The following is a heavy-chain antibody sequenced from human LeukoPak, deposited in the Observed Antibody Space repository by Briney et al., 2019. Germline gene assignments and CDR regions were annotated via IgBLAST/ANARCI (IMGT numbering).Heavy chain of an antibody. J-gene: IGHJ4*02. D-gene: IGHD1-1*01. CDR1: GGTFSSYA. CDR2: IIPIFGTA. CDR3: ARVDYTNWYSFDY. V-gene: IGHV1-69*05. Sequence: ASVKVSCKASGGTFSSYAISWVRQAPGQGLEWMGRIIPIFGTANYAQKFQGRVTITTDESTSTAYMELSSLRSEDTAVYYCARVDYTNWYSFDYWGQGTLVTVSS.